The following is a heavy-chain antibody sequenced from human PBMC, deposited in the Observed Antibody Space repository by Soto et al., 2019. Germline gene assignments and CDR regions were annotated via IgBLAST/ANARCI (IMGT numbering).Heavy chain of an antibody. D-gene: IGHD3-10*01. CDR2: IYYSGNT. V-gene: IGHV4-59*08. CDR1: GGSITSDY. Sequence: QVQRQESGPGLLKPSETLSLTCTVSGGSITSDYWIWIRQPPGKGLEWIGYIYYSGNTNYNPSLKSRVTISVDTSKKQFSLKLNSVTAADTAIYYCARHLRRDSVSTPFDFWGQGTLVTVSS. CDR3: ARHLRRDSVSTPFDF. J-gene: IGHJ4*02.